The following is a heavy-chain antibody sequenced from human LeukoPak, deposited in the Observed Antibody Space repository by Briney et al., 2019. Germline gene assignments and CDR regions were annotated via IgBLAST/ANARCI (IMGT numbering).Heavy chain of an antibody. D-gene: IGHD2-21*02. CDR2: MYYTGST. V-gene: IGHV4-59*08. J-gene: IGHJ4*02. Sequence: SETLSLTCSVSGGSISSYFWSWIRQPPGKGLEWIGSMYYTGSTNYNPSLKSRVTMSIDTSKNQFSLKLSSVTAADTAVYYCARREARSYCGGDCYFDYWGQGTQVTVSS. CDR3: ARREARSYCGGDCYFDY. CDR1: GGSISSYF.